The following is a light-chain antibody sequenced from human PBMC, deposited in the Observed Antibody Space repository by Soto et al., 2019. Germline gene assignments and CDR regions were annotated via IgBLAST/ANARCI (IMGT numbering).Light chain of an antibody. CDR3: SSYTSSSLVV. J-gene: IGLJ2*01. CDR2: DAS. Sequence: QSALTQPASVSGSPGQSITISCTGTSSDVGGYNYVSWYQQHPGKAPKLMIYDASNRPSGVSNRFSGSKSGITASLTISGLQAEDEGDYYCSSYTSSSLVVFGGGTKLTVL. V-gene: IGLV2-14*01. CDR1: SSDVGGYNY.